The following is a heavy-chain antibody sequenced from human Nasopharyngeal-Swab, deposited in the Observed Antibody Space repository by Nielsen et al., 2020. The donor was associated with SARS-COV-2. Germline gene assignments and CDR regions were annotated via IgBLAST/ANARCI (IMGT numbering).Heavy chain of an antibody. D-gene: IGHD2/OR15-2a*01. J-gene: IGHJ4*02. CDR3: ARDHPLLSSDY. CDR1: GLTFSSYA. CDR2: IKQDGSEK. V-gene: IGHV3-7*03. Sequence: GGSLRLSCAASGLTFSSYAMSWVRQAPGKGLDWVANIKQDGSEKYYVDSVKGRFTISRDNAKNSLYLQMNSLRAEDTAVYYCARDHPLLSSDYWGQGTLVTVSS.